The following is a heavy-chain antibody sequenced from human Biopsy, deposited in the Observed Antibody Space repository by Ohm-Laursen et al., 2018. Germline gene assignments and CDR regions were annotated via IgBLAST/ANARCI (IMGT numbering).Heavy chain of an antibody. Sequence: ASVKVSCKGSGYAVNDYFLHWLRQAPGQGPEWMGWISPNSGGTNYAQKFQGRVTMTTDTSSSTVYLELRRLISDDTAVYYCARDIMDRIAGLVARSDVFDVWGQGTLVTVSS. J-gene: IGHJ3*01. D-gene: IGHD3-10*01. CDR1: GYAVNDYF. CDR3: ARDIMDRIAGLVARSDVFDV. V-gene: IGHV1-2*02. CDR2: ISPNSGGT.